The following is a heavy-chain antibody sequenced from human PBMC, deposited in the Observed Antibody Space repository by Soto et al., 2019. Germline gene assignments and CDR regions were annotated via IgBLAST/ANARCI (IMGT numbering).Heavy chain of an antibody. CDR2: IYSAGST. D-gene: IGHD4-17*01. V-gene: IGHV3-66*04. CDR1: GFIVSSSY. J-gene: IGHJ5*02. Sequence: EVQVVESGGGLVQPGGSLRLSCAASGFIVSSSYMSWVRQAPGKGLEWVAVIYSAGSTYYADSVKGRFTIYRDSSKXTVNHQMDSLRAEDTAVYYVARRPTRTSNAGCFDPRGQGTLVTVSS. CDR3: ARRPTRTSNAGCFDP.